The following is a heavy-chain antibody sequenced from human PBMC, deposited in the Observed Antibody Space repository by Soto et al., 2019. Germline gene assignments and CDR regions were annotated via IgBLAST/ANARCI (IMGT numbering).Heavy chain of an antibody. D-gene: IGHD2-2*01. J-gene: IGHJ6*03. CDR1: GYSFTSYW. CDR3: AIHRPIVVVPAAIQHYYYYMDV. CDR2: IYPGDSDT. Sequence: GESLKISCKGSGYSFTSYWIGWVRQMPGKGLEWMGIIYPGDSDTRYSPSFQGQVTISADKSISTAYLQWSSLKASDTAMYYCAIHRPIVVVPAAIQHYYYYMDVWGKGTTVTVSS. V-gene: IGHV5-51*01.